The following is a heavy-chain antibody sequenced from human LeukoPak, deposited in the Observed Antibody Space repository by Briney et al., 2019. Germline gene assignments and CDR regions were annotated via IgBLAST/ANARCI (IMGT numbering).Heavy chain of an antibody. V-gene: IGHV4-59*01. CDR2: IYYSGST. CDR1: GGSISSYY. CDR3: ARVRSLLGYCSSTSCRRPAYYYGMDV. Sequence: SETLSLTCTVSGGSISSYYWSWIRQPPGKGLEWIGYIYYSGSTNYNPSLKSRVTISVDTSKNQFSLKLSSVTAADTAVYYCARVRSLLGYCSSTSCRRPAYYYGMDVWGQGTTVTVSS. J-gene: IGHJ6*02. D-gene: IGHD2-2*01.